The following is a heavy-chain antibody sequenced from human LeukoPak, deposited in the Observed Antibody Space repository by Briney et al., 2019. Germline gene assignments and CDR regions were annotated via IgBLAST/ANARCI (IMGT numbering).Heavy chain of an antibody. Sequence: PGGSLRLSCAASGFTLSGLWMHWVRQPAGKGLEWVSRMNSGGTTTTYADSVKGRFTISRDNAKNTLFLQMNSLTVEDTAVYYCVRYLGGKAGDLRGQGSLVTVSS. CDR3: VRYLGGKAGDL. D-gene: IGHD3-10*01. CDR1: GFTLSGLW. J-gene: IGHJ5*02. CDR2: MNSGGTTT. V-gene: IGHV3-74*01.